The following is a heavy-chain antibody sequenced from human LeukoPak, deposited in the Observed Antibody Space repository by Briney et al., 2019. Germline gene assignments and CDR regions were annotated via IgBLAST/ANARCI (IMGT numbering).Heavy chain of an antibody. CDR1: GGSFSGYY. CDR3: ARGITMIGGRFDP. CDR2: INHSGST. D-gene: IGHD3-22*01. Sequence: SETLSLTCAVYGGSFSGYYWSWIRQPPGKGLEWIGEINHSGSTNYNPSLKSRVTTSVDTSKNQFSLKLSSVTAADTAVYYCARGITMIGGRFDPWGQGTLVTVSS. J-gene: IGHJ5*02. V-gene: IGHV4-34*01.